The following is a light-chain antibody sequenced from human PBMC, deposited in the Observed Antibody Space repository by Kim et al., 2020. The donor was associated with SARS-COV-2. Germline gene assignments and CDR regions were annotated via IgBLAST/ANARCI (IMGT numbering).Light chain of an antibody. J-gene: IGLJ3*02. CDR3: QSYDRTLSGV. CDR2: NNN. V-gene: IGLV1-40*01. Sequence: QRVTNSCAGCESNCGAGYDVHWYQQVPGAAPKLLIYNNNNRPSGVPDRFSGSRSGTSASLAITGLQTEDEADYYCQSYDRTLSGVFGGGTKLTVL. CDR1: ESNCGAGYD.